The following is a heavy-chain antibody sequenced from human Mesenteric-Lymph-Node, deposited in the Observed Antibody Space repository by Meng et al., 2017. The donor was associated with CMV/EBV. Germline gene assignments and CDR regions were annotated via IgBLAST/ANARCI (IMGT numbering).Heavy chain of an antibody. V-gene: IGHV1-69*06. J-gene: IGHJ4*02. CDR1: GGPFSSYA. CDR3: ASPYWGYSSSWYPFDY. CDR2: IIPIFGTA. D-gene: IGHD6-13*01. Sequence: SGGPFSSYAISWVRQAPGQGLEWMGGIIPIFGTANYAQKFQGRVTITADKSTSTAYMELSSLRSEDTAVYYCASPYWGYSSSWYPFDYWGQGTLVTVSS.